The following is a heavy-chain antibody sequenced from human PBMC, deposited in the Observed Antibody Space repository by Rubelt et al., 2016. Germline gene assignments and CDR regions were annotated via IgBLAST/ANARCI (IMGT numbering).Heavy chain of an antibody. V-gene: IGHV1-8*01. CDR1: GYTFTNYD. CDR3: AREFPDF. J-gene: IGHJ4*02. Sequence: QVQLVQSGAEVKKPGASVKVSCKASGYTFTNYDINWVRQATGQGLEWMGWMNADRGNTGYAQKIQGRLTMTRNTAISTAYMEMSSLRSDDTAVYYCAREFPDFWGQGTLVTVSS. CDR2: MNADRGNT.